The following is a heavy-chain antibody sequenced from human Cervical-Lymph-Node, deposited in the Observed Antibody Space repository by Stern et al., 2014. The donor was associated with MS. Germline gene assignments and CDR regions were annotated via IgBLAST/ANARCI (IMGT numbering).Heavy chain of an antibody. V-gene: IGHV3-30*18. CDR2: IGNDGSNQ. CDR1: GFTFSTYG. D-gene: IGHD4-17*01. J-gene: IGHJ4*02. Sequence: VQLVQSGGGVVQPGRSLRLSCAASGFTFSTYGMNWVRQAPGKGLEWVAVIGNDGSNQQYVDSVKGRFTISRDNSKNMLYLQMNSLRVDDTAVYYCAKLSVTTDFDHWGQGTLVSVSS. CDR3: AKLSVTTDFDH.